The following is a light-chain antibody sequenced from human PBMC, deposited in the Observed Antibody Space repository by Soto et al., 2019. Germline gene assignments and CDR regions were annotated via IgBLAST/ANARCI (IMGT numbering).Light chain of an antibody. CDR3: QQTYSITVT. CDR1: QSISSY. CDR2: AGS. V-gene: IGKV1-39*01. Sequence: IQMNQSASTLSASVGYRVTITCWASQSISSYLNWYQQKPGKAPKVLIYAGSSLQSGVPSRFSGRGSGADFTLTISRLKHEDFATYYGQQTYSITVTFGQGTKVDIK. J-gene: IGKJ2*01.